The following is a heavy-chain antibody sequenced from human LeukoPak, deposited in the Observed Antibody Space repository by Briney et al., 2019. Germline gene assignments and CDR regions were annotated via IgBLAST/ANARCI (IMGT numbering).Heavy chain of an antibody. V-gene: IGHV1-2*06. CDR3: ARVIYSSSSIFDY. CDR2: INPNSGGT. Sequence: GASVQVSCKASGYTFTSYYMHWVRQAPGQGLEWMGRINPNSGGTNYSQKFQGRVTMTRDTSISTAYMELSRLRSDDTAVYYCARVIYSSSSIFDYWGQGTLVTVSS. J-gene: IGHJ4*02. D-gene: IGHD6-6*01. CDR1: GYTFTSYY.